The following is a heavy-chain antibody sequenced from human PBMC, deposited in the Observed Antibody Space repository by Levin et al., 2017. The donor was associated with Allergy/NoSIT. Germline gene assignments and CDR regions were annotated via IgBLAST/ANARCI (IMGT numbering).Heavy chain of an antibody. CDR1: GLTVSYNY. CDR2: LFGGERT. Sequence: GGSLRLSCAASGLTVSYNYMHMSWVRQAPGKGLEWVSVLFGGERTHYADSVKGRFTISRDNSKNTPYLQMNSLRAEDTAVYYCATGPFDYWGQGTVVTVSS. V-gene: IGHV3-66*02. J-gene: IGHJ4*02. CDR3: ATGPFDY.